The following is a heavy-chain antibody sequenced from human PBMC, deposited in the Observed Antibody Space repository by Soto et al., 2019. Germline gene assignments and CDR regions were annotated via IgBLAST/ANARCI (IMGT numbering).Heavy chain of an antibody. Sequence: GESLKISCAASGFTFSSYAMHWVRQAPGKGLEWVAVISYDGSNKYYADSVKGRFTISRDNSKNTLYLQMNSLRAEDTAVYYCARDYGSGSYYYYYGMDVWGQGTTVTVSS. J-gene: IGHJ6*02. V-gene: IGHV3-30*04. D-gene: IGHD3-10*01. CDR1: GFTFSSYA. CDR2: ISYDGSNK. CDR3: ARDYGSGSYYYYYGMDV.